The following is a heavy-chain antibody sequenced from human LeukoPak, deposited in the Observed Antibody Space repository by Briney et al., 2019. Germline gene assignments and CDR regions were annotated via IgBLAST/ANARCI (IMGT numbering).Heavy chain of an antibody. V-gene: IGHV1-69*05. CDR2: IVPIFGTA. Sequence: ASVKVSCRASGGTFSSYAISWVRQAPGQGLEWMGRIVPIFGTANYAQKFQGRVTITTDESTSTAYMELSSLRSEDTAVYYCAREPQSVEGFGELPPEYYYYYMDVWGKGTTATVSS. CDR3: AREPQSVEGFGELPPEYYYYYMDV. D-gene: IGHD3-10*01. J-gene: IGHJ6*03. CDR1: GGTFSSYA.